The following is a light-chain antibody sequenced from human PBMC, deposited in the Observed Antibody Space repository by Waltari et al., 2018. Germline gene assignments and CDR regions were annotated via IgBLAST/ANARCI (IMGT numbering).Light chain of an antibody. V-gene: IGKV3-20*01. J-gene: IGKJ2*01. CDR2: GAS. CDR1: QSLSSTY. Sequence: DIVLTQSPGTLSLSPGERATLSCRASQSLSSTYLAWYQQKPGQAPRLLIYGASSGATGIPDRFSGSGSGTDFTLSISRLEPEDSAVYYCQQYGRSPYTFGQGTKLEIK. CDR3: QQYGRSPYT.